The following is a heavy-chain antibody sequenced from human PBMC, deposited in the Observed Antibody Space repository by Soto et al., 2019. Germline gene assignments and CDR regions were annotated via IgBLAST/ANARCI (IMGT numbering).Heavy chain of an antibody. Sequence: QVQLVQSGAEVKKPGSSVKVSCKASGGTFSSYAISWVRQAPGQGLEWMGGIIPIFGTANYAQKFQGRVTITADESTSTAYMELSSLRSEDTAVYYCARDRYYYDSSGYEHNWFDPWGQGTLVNVSS. CDR2: IIPIFGTA. CDR3: ARDRYYYDSSGYEHNWFDP. V-gene: IGHV1-69*12. CDR1: GGTFSSYA. D-gene: IGHD3-22*01. J-gene: IGHJ5*02.